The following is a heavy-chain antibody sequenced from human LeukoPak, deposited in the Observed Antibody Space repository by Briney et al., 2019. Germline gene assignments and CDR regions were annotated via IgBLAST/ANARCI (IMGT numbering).Heavy chain of an antibody. Sequence: KPGGSLRLSCAASGFTFSIYSMNWVRQAPGKGLEWVSSISSSSSYIYYADSVKGRFTISRDNAKNSLYLQMNSLRAEDTAVYYCASVGYCSSTSCKAGGYGMDVWGQGTTVTVSS. CDR2: ISSSSSYI. V-gene: IGHV3-21*01. CDR1: GFTFSIYS. CDR3: ASVGYCSSTSCKAGGYGMDV. J-gene: IGHJ6*02. D-gene: IGHD2-2*01.